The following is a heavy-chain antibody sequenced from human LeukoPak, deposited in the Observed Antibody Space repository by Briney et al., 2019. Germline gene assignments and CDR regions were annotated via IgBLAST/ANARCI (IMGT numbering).Heavy chain of an antibody. Sequence: GGSLRLSCAASGFTFSSYAMSWVRQAPGKGLEWVSAISGSGGSTYYADSVKGRFTISRDNSKNTLYLQMHSLRAEDTAVYYCAKGQNSRGYSRDYWGQGTLVTVSS. CDR3: AKGQNSRGYSRDY. CDR2: ISGSGGST. J-gene: IGHJ4*02. V-gene: IGHV3-23*01. D-gene: IGHD5-18*01. CDR1: GFTFSSYA.